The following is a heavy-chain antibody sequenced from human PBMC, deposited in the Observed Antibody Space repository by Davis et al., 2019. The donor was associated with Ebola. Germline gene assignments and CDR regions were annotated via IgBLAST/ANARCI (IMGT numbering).Heavy chain of an antibody. CDR3: AKDYLNYDYFDY. V-gene: IGHV3-9*01. Sequence: SLKISCAASGFTFDDYAMHWVRQAPGKGLEWVSGISWNSGSIGYADSVKGRFIISRDNAKNSLYLQMNSLRAEDTALYYCAKDYLNYDYFDYWGQGTLVTVSS. CDR1: GFTFDDYA. D-gene: IGHD1-7*01. J-gene: IGHJ4*02. CDR2: ISWNSGSI.